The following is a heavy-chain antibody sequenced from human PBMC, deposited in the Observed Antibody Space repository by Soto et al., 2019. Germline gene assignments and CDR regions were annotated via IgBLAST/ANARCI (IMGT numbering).Heavy chain of an antibody. D-gene: IGHD2-15*01. J-gene: IGHJ3*02. CDR3: AKGGYCSGGSCHDAFDI. V-gene: IGHV3-23*01. CDR2: ISGGGGST. Sequence: EVQLLESGGGLVQPGGSLRLSCAASGFTFSSYAMSWVRQAPGKGLEWVSAISGGGGSTYYADSVKGRFTISRDNSKNTLYLQMNSLRAEDTGVYYCAKGGYCSGGSCHDAFDIWGQGTMVTVSS. CDR1: GFTFSSYA.